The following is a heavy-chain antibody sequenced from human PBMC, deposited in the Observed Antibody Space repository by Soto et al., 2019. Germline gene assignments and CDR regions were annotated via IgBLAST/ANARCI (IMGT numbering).Heavy chain of an antibody. CDR1: GGSISSSNW. CDR3: ARVTYYYGSGSSLGHFQH. CDR2: IYHSGST. D-gene: IGHD3-10*01. J-gene: IGHJ1*01. Sequence: SETLSLTCAVSGGSISSSNWWSWVRQPPGKGLEWIGEIYHSGSTNYNPSLKSRVTISVDKSKNQFSLKLSSVTAADTAVYYCARVTYYYGSGSSLGHFQHWGQGTLVTVSS. V-gene: IGHV4-4*02.